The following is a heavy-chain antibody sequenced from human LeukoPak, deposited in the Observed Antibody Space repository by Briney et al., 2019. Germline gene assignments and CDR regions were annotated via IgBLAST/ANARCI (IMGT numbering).Heavy chain of an antibody. CDR2: INPNSGGT. J-gene: IGHJ4*02. V-gene: IGHV1-2*06. Sequence: ASVKVSCKASGYTFTGYYMHWVRQAPGQGLEWMGRINPNSGGTNYAQKFQGRVTMTRATSISTAYMELSRLRSDDTAVYYCARGGVVVIGDFDYWGQGTLVTVSS. CDR1: GYTFTGYY. CDR3: ARGGVVVIGDFDY. D-gene: IGHD3-22*01.